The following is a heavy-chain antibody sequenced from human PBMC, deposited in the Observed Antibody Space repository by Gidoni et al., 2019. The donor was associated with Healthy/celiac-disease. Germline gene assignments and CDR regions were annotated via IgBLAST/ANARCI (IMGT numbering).Heavy chain of an antibody. CDR1: GGSFSGYY. D-gene: IGHD3-10*01. CDR3: ARGGISMVRGVRRPFDY. Sequence: QVQLQQWGAGLLKPSETLSLTCAVYGGSFSGYYWSWIRQPPGKGLEWIGEINHSGSTNYNPSLKSRVTISVDTSKNQFSLKLSSVTAADTAVYYCARGGISMVRGVRRPFDYWGQGTLVTVSS. J-gene: IGHJ4*02. V-gene: IGHV4-34*01. CDR2: INHSGST.